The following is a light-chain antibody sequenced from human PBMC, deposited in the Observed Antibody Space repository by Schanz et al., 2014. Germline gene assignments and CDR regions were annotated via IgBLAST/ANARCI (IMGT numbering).Light chain of an antibody. V-gene: IGLV2-14*02. J-gene: IGLJ3*02. Sequence: QSALTQPASVSGSPGQSITISCTGTSSDVGSYNLVSWYQQHPGKAPKLMIYEGSKRPSGVPDRFSGSKSGNTASLTVSGLQAEDEADYYCSSHGGSRVFGGGTKLTVL. CDR1: SSDVGSYNL. CDR2: EGS. CDR3: SSHGGSRV.